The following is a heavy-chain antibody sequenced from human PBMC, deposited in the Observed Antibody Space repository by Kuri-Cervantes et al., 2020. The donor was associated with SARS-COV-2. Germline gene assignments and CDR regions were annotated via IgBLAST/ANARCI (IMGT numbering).Heavy chain of an antibody. D-gene: IGHD3-3*01. Sequence: GKSLKISCADSGFTFSSYSMNWVRQAPGKGLEWVSYISSSSSYIYYADSLKGRFTISRDNAKNSLYLQMNSLRAEDTAVYYCARGRDFWSGYQDSYYYYYYMDVWGKGTTVTVSS. CDR3: ARGRDFWSGYQDSYYYYYYMDV. CDR1: GFTFSSYS. CDR2: ISSSSSYI. J-gene: IGHJ6*03. V-gene: IGHV3-21*01.